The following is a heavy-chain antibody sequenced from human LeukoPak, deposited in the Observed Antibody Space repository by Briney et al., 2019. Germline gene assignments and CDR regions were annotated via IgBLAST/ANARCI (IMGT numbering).Heavy chain of an antibody. D-gene: IGHD4/OR15-4a*01. J-gene: IGHJ4*02. CDR2: IYYSGTT. V-gene: IGHV4-59*01. CDR3: ARYGASVRGFDS. CDR1: GGSINSYY. Sequence: SETLSLTCIVSGGSINSYYWSWIRQPPGQGLEWIGYIYYSGTTYYNPSLKSRVTISVDTSKKQFSLKLSSVTAADTAVYYCARYGASVRGFDSWGQGTLVTVSS.